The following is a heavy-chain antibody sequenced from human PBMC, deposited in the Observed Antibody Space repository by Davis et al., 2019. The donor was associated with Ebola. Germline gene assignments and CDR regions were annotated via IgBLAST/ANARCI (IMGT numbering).Heavy chain of an antibody. CDR2: IYPGDSDT. CDR3: ARQIVATGFFDY. CDR1: GYTFTSYG. Sequence: KVSCKASGYTFTSYGISWVRQAPGQGLEWMGIIYPGDSDTRYSPSFQGQVTISADKSISTAYLQWSSLKASDTAMYYCARQIVATGFFDYWGQGTLVTVSS. J-gene: IGHJ4*02. D-gene: IGHD5-12*01. V-gene: IGHV5-51*01.